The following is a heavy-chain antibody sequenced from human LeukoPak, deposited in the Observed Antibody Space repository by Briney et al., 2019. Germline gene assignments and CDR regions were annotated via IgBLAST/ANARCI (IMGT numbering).Heavy chain of an antibody. Sequence: GASVKVSCKASVGTFSSYAISWVRQAPGQGLEWMGGIIPIFGTANYAQKFQGRVTITADESTSTAYMELSSLRSEDTAVYYCARGYYYDSSGQDAFDIWGQGTMVTVSS. CDR1: VGTFSSYA. CDR2: IIPIFGTA. CDR3: ARGYYYDSSGQDAFDI. J-gene: IGHJ3*02. D-gene: IGHD3-22*01. V-gene: IGHV1-69*13.